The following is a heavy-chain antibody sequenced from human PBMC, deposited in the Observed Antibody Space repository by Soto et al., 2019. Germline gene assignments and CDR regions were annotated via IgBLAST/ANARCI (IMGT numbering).Heavy chain of an antibody. Sequence: QVQLVQSGAEVKKPGSSVKVSCKASGGTFSSYTISWVRQAPGQGLEWMGRIIPILGIANYAQKFQGRVTTTADKSTSTAYMEMSSLISEDTAVYDCARVRGYGSGSYNDYWGQGTLVTVSS. D-gene: IGHD3-10*01. CDR2: IIPILGIA. CDR1: GGTFSSYT. CDR3: ARVRGYGSGSYNDY. J-gene: IGHJ4*02. V-gene: IGHV1-69*02.